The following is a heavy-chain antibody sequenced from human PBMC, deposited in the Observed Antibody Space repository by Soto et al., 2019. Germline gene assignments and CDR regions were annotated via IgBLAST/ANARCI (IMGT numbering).Heavy chain of an antibody. J-gene: IGHJ4*02. Sequence: SETLSLTCTVSGGSISNYFCNWIRQPAGKGLEWIGRIDNSGSTNYNPSLKSRITMSADTSRNQFSLKLNSVTAADTAVYYCARGGQDFWSGPFAYWGQGAPVTVSS. V-gene: IGHV4-4*07. D-gene: IGHD3-3*01. CDR3: ARGGQDFWSGPFAY. CDR2: IDNSGST. CDR1: GGSISNYF.